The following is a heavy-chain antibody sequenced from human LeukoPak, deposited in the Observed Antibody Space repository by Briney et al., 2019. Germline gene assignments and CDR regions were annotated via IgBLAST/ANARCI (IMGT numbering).Heavy chain of an antibody. D-gene: IGHD3-3*01. Sequence: PGGSLRLSCAASGFTFRDAWMTWVRQAPGKGLEWVGRIRSKTDGGTTDYAVSVQGRFTISRDDSKNTLYLQMSSLKTEDTAVYYCAKYIYGVVSIQQWGQGTLVTVSS. V-gene: IGHV3-15*01. CDR1: GFTFRDAW. J-gene: IGHJ1*01. CDR3: AKYIYGVVSIQQ. CDR2: IRSKTDGGTT.